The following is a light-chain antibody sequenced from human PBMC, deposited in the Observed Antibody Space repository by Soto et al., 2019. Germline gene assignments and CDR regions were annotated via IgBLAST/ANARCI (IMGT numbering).Light chain of an antibody. Sequence: EIVLTQSPGTLSLSPGERATLSCRASQSVSSSYLAWYQQKPGQAPRLLIYGASSRATGIPDRFSGSGSGTDFTLTIRRLEPEDCAVYYCQQYGSSPWTFGQGTKVKIK. CDR2: GAS. CDR1: QSVSSSY. V-gene: IGKV3-20*01. CDR3: QQYGSSPWT. J-gene: IGKJ1*01.